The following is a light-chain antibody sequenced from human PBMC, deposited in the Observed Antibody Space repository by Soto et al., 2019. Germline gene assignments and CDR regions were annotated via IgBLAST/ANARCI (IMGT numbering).Light chain of an antibody. J-gene: IGKJ2*01. V-gene: IGKV3-20*01. Sequence: EIVLTQSPGTLSLSPGERATLSCRASQSVSSSFLAWYQQKPGQAPRLLMYGASSRATGIPDRFSGSGSGTDFTLIISRLEPDDFAVYYCQLYGSSPPGPFGQGPKLEIK. CDR3: QLYGSSPPGP. CDR2: GAS. CDR1: QSVSSSF.